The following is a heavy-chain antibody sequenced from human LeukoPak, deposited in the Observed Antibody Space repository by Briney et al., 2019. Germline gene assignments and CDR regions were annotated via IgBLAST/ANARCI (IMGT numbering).Heavy chain of an antibody. V-gene: IGHV3-7*01. CDR2: INQDASEK. J-gene: IGHJ4*02. CDR1: GFTFSSYG. D-gene: IGHD3-10*01. CDR3: ASYYYGSGTSLGY. Sequence: GGSLRLSCAASGFTFSSYGMHWVRQAPGKGLECVANINQDASEKYYVESVKGRFAISRDNAKNSLYLQMNSLRAEDTAVYYCASYYYGSGTSLGYWGQGTLVTVSS.